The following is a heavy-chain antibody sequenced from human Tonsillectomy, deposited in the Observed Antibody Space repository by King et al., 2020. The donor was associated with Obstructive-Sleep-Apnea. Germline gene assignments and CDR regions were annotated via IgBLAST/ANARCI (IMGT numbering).Heavy chain of an antibody. V-gene: IGHV1-58*02. J-gene: IGHJ4*02. CDR2: IVVGSGNT. CDR1: GFTFTSSA. D-gene: IGHD3-10*01. Sequence: QLVQSGPEVKKPGTSVKVSCKASGFTFTSSAMQWVRQARGQRLEWIGWIVVGSGNTNYAQKFQERVTITRDMSTSTAYMERSSLRSEDTAVYYCAARVPMRFGELLTYYFDYWGQGTLVTVSS. CDR3: AARVPMRFGELLTYYFDY.